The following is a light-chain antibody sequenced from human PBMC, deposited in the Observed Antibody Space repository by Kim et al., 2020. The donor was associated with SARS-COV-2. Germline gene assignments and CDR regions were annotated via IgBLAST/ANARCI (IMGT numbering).Light chain of an antibody. V-gene: IGKV1-5*01. CDR1: QSSRSW. Sequence: GDSVTIACRASQSSRSWLAWYQQKPGKAPKLLIHEASILEDGVPSRFSGSGYGTDFTLTISGLQPDDSATYYCQQYDSLSSFGQGTKLEI. CDR3: QQYDSLSS. CDR2: EAS. J-gene: IGKJ2*01.